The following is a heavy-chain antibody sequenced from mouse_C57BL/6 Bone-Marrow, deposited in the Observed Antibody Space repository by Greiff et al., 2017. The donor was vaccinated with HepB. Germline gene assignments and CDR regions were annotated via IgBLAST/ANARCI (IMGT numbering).Heavy chain of an antibody. V-gene: IGHV5-12*01. D-gene: IGHD2-1*01. Sequence: EVKLMESGGGLVQPGGSLKLSCAASGFTFSDYYMYWVRQTPEKRLEWVAYISNGGGSTYYPDTVKGRFTISRDNAKNTLYLQMSRLKSEDTAMYYCARQDGNLDYWGQGTSVTVSS. J-gene: IGHJ4*01. CDR3: ARQDGNLDY. CDR1: GFTFSDYY. CDR2: ISNGGGST.